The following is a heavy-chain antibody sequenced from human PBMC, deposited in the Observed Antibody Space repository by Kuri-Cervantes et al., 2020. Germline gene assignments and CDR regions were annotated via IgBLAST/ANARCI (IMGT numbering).Heavy chain of an antibody. V-gene: IGHV3-23*01. CDR3: AKAFPFQTYYYYGTFDY. D-gene: IGHD3-22*01. CDR2: ISGSGGST. CDR1: GFTFSSYA. J-gene: IGHJ4*02. Sequence: GESLKISCAASGFTFSSYAMSWVRQAPGKGLEWVSAISGSGGSTYYADSVKGRFTISRDNSKNTLYLQMNSLRAEDTAVYYCAKAFPFQTYYYYGTFDYWGQGTLVTVSS.